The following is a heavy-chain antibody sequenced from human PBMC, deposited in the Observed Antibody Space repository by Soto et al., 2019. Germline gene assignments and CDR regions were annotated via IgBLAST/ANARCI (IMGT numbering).Heavy chain of an antibody. J-gene: IGHJ4*02. V-gene: IGHV5-51*01. CDR1: GYSFASFW. CDR2: IYPRESDT. CDR3: ARQIYDSDTGPNFQYYFDS. D-gene: IGHD3-22*01. Sequence: GESLKISCKVSGYSFASFWIGWVRQMPGKGLEWMGLIYPRESDTIYSPTFQGQVTISADKSISTAYLQWSSLKASDTAMYYCARQIYDSDTGPNFQYYFDSWGQGTPVTVSS.